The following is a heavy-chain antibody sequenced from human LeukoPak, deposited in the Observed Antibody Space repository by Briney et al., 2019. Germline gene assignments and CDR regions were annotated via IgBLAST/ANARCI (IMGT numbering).Heavy chain of an antibody. CDR3: AKDMGPIAAAGNYYGMDV. V-gene: IGHV3-7*03. Sequence: GGSLRLSCAASGFIFSTYWMMWARQAPGKGLEWVANMKGDGSEIHYVESVKGRFTISRDNAKNSLYLQMNSLRAEDTALYYCAKDMGPIAAAGNYYGMDVWGQGTTVTVSS. J-gene: IGHJ6*02. CDR1: GFIFSTYW. D-gene: IGHD6-13*01. CDR2: MKGDGSEI.